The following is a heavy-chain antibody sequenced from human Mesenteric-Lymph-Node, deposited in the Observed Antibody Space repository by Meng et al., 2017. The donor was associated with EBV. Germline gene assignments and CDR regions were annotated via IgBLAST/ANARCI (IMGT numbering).Heavy chain of an antibody. V-gene: IGHV4-39*07. CDR3: ARGTPFDS. CDR2: IYYLGGT. CDR1: GGSINSSDYH. J-gene: IGHJ4*02. Sequence: QVQLQESGPGLVKPSGTLSLTCAVSGGSINSSDYHWGWIRQPPGKGLEWIGTIYYLGGTQYNPSLSSRLTISIDTSKNQFSLKLTSATAADTALYYCARGTPFDSRGQGTLVTVSA. D-gene: IGHD2-15*01.